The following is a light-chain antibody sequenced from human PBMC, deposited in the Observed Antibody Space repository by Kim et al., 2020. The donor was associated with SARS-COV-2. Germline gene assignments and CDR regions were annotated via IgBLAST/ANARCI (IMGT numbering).Light chain of an antibody. J-gene: IGKJ1*01. Sequence: STGERATLSCRASQSVSSSYLAWYQHKPGQAPRLLVYATSSRATGIPDRVSGSGSGTDFTLTIGRLEPEDFAVYYCQQYAGSPWTFGQGTKVDIK. CDR2: ATS. CDR1: QSVSSSY. V-gene: IGKV3-20*01. CDR3: QQYAGSPWT.